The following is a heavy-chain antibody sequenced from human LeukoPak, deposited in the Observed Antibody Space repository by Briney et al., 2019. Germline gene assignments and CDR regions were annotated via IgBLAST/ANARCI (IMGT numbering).Heavy chain of an antibody. D-gene: IGHD6-6*01. Sequence: GGSLRLSCSASGFTFSSYTMYWVRQAPGKGLQYVSAITSNGVSTYHADSVKGRFTISRDNSRNTLYLQMTSLRLEDTAVYYCVKDDFSYGSSSRYYFDYWGQGALVTVSS. V-gene: IGHV3-64D*09. CDR2: ITSNGVST. CDR1: GFTFSSYT. J-gene: IGHJ4*02. CDR3: VKDDFSYGSSSRYYFDY.